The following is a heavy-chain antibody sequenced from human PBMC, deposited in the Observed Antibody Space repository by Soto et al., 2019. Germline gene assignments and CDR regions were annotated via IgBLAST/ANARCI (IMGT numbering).Heavy chain of an antibody. J-gene: IGHJ4*02. CDR2: IIPIFGTA. Sequence: QVQLVQSGAEVKKPGSSVKVSCKASGGTFSSYAISWVRQAPGQGLEWMGGIIPIFGTASYAQKFQGRVTITADESTSTAYMELSSLRSEDTAVYYCARASYYYDSSGYLNFDYWGQGTLVTVSS. CDR3: ARASYYYDSSGYLNFDY. V-gene: IGHV1-69*01. D-gene: IGHD3-22*01. CDR1: GGTFSSYA.